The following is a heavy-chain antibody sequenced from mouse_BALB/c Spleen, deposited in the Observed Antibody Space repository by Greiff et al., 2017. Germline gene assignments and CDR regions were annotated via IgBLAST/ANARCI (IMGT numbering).Heavy chain of an antibody. CDR1: GFTFSSYA. CDR3: ARVNGSSLAY. Sequence: EVMLVESGGGLVKPGGSLKLSCAASGFTFSSYAMSWVRQSPEKRLEWVAEISSGGSYTYYPDTVTGRFTISRDNAKNTLYLQMSRLRSEDTAMYYCARVNGSSLAYWGQGTLVTVSA. D-gene: IGHD1-1*01. CDR2: ISSGGSYT. J-gene: IGHJ3*01. V-gene: IGHV5-9-4*01.